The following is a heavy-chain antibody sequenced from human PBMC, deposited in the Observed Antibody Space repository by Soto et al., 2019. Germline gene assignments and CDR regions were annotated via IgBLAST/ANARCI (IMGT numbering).Heavy chain of an antibody. V-gene: IGHV4-30-4*08. CDR1: GGSISSGGYY. CDR3: ARSPGVTMVRGVISWFDP. Sequence: SETLSLTCTVSGGSISSGGYYWSWIRQHPGKGLEWIGYIYYSGSTYYNPSLKSRVTISVDTSKNQFSLKLSSVTAADTAVYYCARSPGVTMVRGVISWFDPWGQGTLVTVS. D-gene: IGHD3-10*01. J-gene: IGHJ5*02. CDR2: IYYSGST.